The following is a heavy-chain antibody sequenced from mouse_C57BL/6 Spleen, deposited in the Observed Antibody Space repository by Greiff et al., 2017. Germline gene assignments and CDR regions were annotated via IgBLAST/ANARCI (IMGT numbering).Heavy chain of an antibody. CDR3: ASAPVQDRSSFAY. CDR1: GYTFTGYW. V-gene: IGHV1-9*01. Sequence: QVQLQQSGAELMKPGASVKLSCKATGYTFTGYWIEWVKQRPGHGLEWIGEILPGSGSTNYNEKFKGKATFPADTSANTAYMPLSSLTSEDSAMYYYASAPVQDRSSFAYWGQGTLDTVSA. J-gene: IGHJ3*01. CDR2: ILPGSGST.